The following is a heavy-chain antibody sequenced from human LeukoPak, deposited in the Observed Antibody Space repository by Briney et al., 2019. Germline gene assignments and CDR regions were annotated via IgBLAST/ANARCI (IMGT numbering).Heavy chain of an antibody. CDR2: IYSGGST. CDR3: ARQDIVVVPAAPERYYYGMDV. Sequence: GGSLRLSCAASGFTVSSNYMSWVRQAPGKGLEWVSVIYSGGSTYYADSVKGRFTISRDNSKNTLYLQMNSLRAEDTAVYYCARQDIVVVPAAPERYYYGMDVWGQGTTVTVSS. V-gene: IGHV3-66*04. J-gene: IGHJ6*02. D-gene: IGHD2-2*01. CDR1: GFTVSSNY.